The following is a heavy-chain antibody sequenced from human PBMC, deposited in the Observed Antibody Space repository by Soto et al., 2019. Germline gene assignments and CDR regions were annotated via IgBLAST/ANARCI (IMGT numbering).Heavy chain of an antibody. J-gene: IGHJ6*02. Sequence: VPLVQSGAEMQQPGASVRVSCKASGGTFSKYAFSWVRQAPGQGLEWLGGTIPMFGTPNYAQKFQGRVAISADESTATVYMELSSLRSEDTAVYFCARPLRDRNYYYGMAVWGQGTTVTVSS. CDR1: GGTFSKYA. D-gene: IGHD3-22*01. CDR2: TIPMFGTP. V-gene: IGHV1-69*01. CDR3: ARPLRDRNYYYGMAV.